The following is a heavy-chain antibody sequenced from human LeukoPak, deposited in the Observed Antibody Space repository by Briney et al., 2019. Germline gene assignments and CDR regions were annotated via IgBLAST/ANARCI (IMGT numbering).Heavy chain of an antibody. CDR2: IKQDGREK. Sequence: GGSLRLSCSASGFIFSNYWMSWVRQAPGKGLEWVANIKQDGREKYYVDSVKGRFTISRDNAKNSLYLQMNSLRAEDTALYYCAREEFDYWGQGTLVTVSS. J-gene: IGHJ4*02. CDR1: GFIFSNYW. CDR3: AREEFDY. V-gene: IGHV3-7*05.